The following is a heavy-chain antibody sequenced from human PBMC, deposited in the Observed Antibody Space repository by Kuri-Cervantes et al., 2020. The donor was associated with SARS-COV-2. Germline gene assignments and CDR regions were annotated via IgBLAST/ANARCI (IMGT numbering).Heavy chain of an antibody. CDR2: ISAYNGNT. CDR3: ATARDIVVVPAASLEI. J-gene: IGHJ4*02. Sequence: ASVKVSCKASGYTFTSYGISWVRQAPGQGLEWMGWISAYNGNTNYAQKLQGRVTMTTDTSTSTAYMELRSLRSDDTAVYYCATARDIVVVPAASLEIWGQGTLVTVSS. CDR1: GYTFTSYG. D-gene: IGHD2-2*01. V-gene: IGHV1-18*01.